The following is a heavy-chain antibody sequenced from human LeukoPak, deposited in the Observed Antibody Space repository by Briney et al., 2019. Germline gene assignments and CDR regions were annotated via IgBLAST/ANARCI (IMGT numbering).Heavy chain of an antibody. CDR2: MKRDGSEI. Sequence: GGSLRLSCSASGFTFSTYWMSWVRQAPGKGLEWVANMKRDGSEIYYVDSVRGRFTISRDNARNSLYLQMNSLRAEDTAAYYCARLCWGNLLAGFDSWGQGTLVTVSS. V-gene: IGHV3-7*01. CDR1: GFTFSTYW. D-gene: IGHD3-10*02. CDR3: ARLCWGNLLAGFDS. J-gene: IGHJ4*02.